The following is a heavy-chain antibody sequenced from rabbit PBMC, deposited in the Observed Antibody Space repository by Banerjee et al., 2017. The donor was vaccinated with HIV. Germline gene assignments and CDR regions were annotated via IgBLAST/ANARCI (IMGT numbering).Heavy chain of an antibody. CDR2: IDTGNT. J-gene: IGHJ4*01. CDR1: GFDFSSNA. V-gene: IGHV1S40*01. CDR3: ARDLAGVIGWNFNL. Sequence: QSLEESGGGLVQPEGSLTLTCTASGFDFSSNAMCWVRQAPGKGLEYIGWIDTGNTVYASWAKGRFTISKTSSTTVTLQMTSLTAADTATYFCARDLAGVIGWNFNLWGPGTLVTVS. D-gene: IGHD4-1*01.